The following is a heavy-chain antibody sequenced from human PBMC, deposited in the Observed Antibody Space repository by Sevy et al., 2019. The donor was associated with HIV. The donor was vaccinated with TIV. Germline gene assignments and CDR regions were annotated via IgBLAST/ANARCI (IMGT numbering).Heavy chain of an antibody. CDR2: IYYSGST. Sequence: SETLSLTCTVSGGSISSYYWSWIRQPPGKGLEWIGYIYYSGSTNYNPSLKSRVTISVDTSKNQFSLKLSSVTAADTAVYYCARHVFAPSKYYYYMDVWGKGTTVTVSS. J-gene: IGHJ6*03. V-gene: IGHV4-59*08. CDR1: GGSISSYY. CDR3: ARHVFAPSKYYYYMDV.